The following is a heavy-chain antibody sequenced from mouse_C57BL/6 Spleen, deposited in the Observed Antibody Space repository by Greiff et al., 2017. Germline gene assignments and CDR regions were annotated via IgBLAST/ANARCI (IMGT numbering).Heavy chain of an antibody. CDR2: IYPGDGDT. CDR1: GYAFSSSW. J-gene: IGHJ2*01. V-gene: IGHV1-82*01. CDR3: ARTTEDFDY. D-gene: IGHD2-12*01. Sequence: QVQLQQSGPELVKPGASVKISCKASGYAFSSSWMNWVKQRPGKGLEWIGRIYPGDGDTNYNGKFKGKATLTADKSSSTAYMQLSSLTSEDSAVYFCARTTEDFDYWGQGTTLTVSS.